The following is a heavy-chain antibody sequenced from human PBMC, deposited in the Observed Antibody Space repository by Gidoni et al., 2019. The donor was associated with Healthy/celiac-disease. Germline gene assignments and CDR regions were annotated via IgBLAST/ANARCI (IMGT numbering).Heavy chain of an antibody. CDR2: INHSGST. J-gene: IGHJ4*02. CDR3: ASQMATTYYFDY. CDR1: GGSFSGYY. D-gene: IGHD5-12*01. Sequence: QVQLQQWGAGLLKPSETLSLTCAVYGGSFSGYYWSWIRQPPGKGLEWIGEINHSGSTNYNPSLKSRVTISVDTSKNQFSLKLSSVTAADTAVYYCASQMATTYYFDYWGQGTLVTVSS. V-gene: IGHV4-34*01.